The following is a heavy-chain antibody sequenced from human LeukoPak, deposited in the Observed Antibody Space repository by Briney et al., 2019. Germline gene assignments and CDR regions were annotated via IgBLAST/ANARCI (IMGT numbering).Heavy chain of an antibody. CDR1: GGTFSSYA. CDR3: ARARRITMIVVANNWFDP. Sequence: GASVKVSCKASGGTFSSYAISWVRQAPGQGLEWMGGIIPIFGTANYAQKFQGRVTITADESTSTAYMELSSLRSEDTAVYYCARARRITMIVVANNWFDPWGQGTLVTVSS. D-gene: IGHD3-22*01. CDR2: IIPIFGTA. V-gene: IGHV1-69*13. J-gene: IGHJ5*02.